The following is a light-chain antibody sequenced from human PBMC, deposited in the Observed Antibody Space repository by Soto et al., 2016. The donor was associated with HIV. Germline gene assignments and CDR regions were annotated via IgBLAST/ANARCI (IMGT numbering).Light chain of an antibody. J-gene: IGKJ1*01. Sequence: DIQMTQSPSTLSASIGDRVTITCRASQSVNRWLAWYQQKPGKAPNLLIYKASTLQGGVPSRFSGSGSGTEFTLAISSLQPGDFATYYCQQYNAFPWTFGQGTKV. CDR3: QQYNAFPWT. CDR1: QSVNRW. CDR2: KAS. V-gene: IGKV1-5*03.